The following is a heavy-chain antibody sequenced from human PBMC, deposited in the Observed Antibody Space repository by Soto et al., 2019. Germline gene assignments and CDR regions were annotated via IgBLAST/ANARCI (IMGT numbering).Heavy chain of an antibody. V-gene: IGHV4-59*01. J-gene: IGHJ3*01. Sequence: PSETLSLTCTVSGDSISSYYWTWIRQPPGKGLEWIGHIHYTWSTNYNPSLKSRVTMSVDTSHNQFSVRLRSVTAADTAVYYCVRVGGVTGYYPDAFDLWGQGTMVTVSS. CDR1: GDSISSYY. D-gene: IGHD3-9*01. CDR3: VRVGGVTGYYPDAFDL. CDR2: IHYTWST.